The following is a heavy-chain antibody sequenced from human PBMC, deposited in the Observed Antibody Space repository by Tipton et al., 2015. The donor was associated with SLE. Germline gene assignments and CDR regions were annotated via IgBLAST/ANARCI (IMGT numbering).Heavy chain of an antibody. V-gene: IGHV4-39*07. Sequence: GLVKPSETLSLTCTVSGGFISSNSYYWGWIRQPPGKGLEWLGNIFHNGNTFYNPSLKSRITISIDTSKNQLSLKLTSVTAADTAVYYCARGSVVADDFWGQGTLVTVSS. D-gene: IGHD2-15*01. CDR2: IFHNGNT. J-gene: IGHJ4*02. CDR3: ARGSVVADDF. CDR1: GGFISSNSYY.